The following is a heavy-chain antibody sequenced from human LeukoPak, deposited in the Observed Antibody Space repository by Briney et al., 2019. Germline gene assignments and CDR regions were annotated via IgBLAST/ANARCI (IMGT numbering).Heavy chain of an antibody. J-gene: IGHJ3*02. D-gene: IGHD6-19*01. V-gene: IGHV1-2*02. Sequence: ASVKVSCKTSGYMSTTYYPHWVRQAPGQGLEWMGWINPHSGGTNYAQKFQGRVTMTRDTSISTVYMELSSLRSDDTAVYYCARGGTGYSSGWLRAFDIWGQGTMVTVSS. CDR1: GYMSTTYY. CDR2: INPHSGGT. CDR3: ARGGTGYSSGWLRAFDI.